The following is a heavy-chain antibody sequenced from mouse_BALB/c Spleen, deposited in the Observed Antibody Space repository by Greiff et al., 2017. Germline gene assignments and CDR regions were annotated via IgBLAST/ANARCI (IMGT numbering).Heavy chain of an antibody. CDR3: ASLAYDGYSFAY. Sequence: EVKLMESGPELVKPGASVKMSCKASGYTFTSYVMHWVKQKPGQGLEWIGYINPYNDGTKYNEKFKGKATLTSDKSSSTAYMELSSLTSEDSAVYYCASLAYDGYSFAYWGQGTLVTVSA. CDR1: GYTFTSYV. J-gene: IGHJ3*01. V-gene: IGHV1-14*01. CDR2: INPYNDGT. D-gene: IGHD2-3*01.